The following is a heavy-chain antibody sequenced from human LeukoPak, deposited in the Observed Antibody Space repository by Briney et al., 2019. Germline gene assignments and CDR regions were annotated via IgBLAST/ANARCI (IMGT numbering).Heavy chain of an antibody. D-gene: IGHD6-6*01. Sequence: GGSLRLSCAASGFTFSNYGMHWVRQAPGKGLEWVAVIGSDGRTDYYADPVKGRFTISRDRSKNMMYLQMNSLRTEDTAVYYCAREGRYSSSGDYWGQGTLVTVSS. CDR1: GFTFSNYG. V-gene: IGHV3-30*03. CDR2: IGSDGRTD. CDR3: AREGRYSSSGDY. J-gene: IGHJ4*02.